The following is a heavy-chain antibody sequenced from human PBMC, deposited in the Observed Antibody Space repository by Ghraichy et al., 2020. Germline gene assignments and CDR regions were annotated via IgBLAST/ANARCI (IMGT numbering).Heavy chain of an antibody. V-gene: IGHV2-5*01. J-gene: IGHJ4*02. D-gene: IGHD3-3*01. CDR1: GFSLSTSGVG. CDR2: IYWNDDK. CDR3: ARQYYDFWSGYRNTLFDY. Sequence: SGPTLVKPTQTLTLTCTFSGFSLSTSGVGVGWIRQPPGKALEWLALIYWNDDKRYSPSLKSRLTITKDTSKNQVVLTMTNMDPVDTATYYCARQYYDFWSGYRNTLFDYWGQGTLVTVSS.